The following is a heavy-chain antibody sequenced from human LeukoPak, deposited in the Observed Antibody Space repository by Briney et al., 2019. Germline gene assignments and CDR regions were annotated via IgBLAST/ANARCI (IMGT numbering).Heavy chain of an antibody. CDR1: GFTFSSYA. D-gene: IGHD3-9*01. J-gene: IGHJ4*02. CDR2: ISGSGGST. Sequence: GGSLRLCCAASGFTFSSYAMSWVRQAPGKGLEWVSAISGSGGSTYYADSVKGRFTISRDNSKNTLYLQMNSLRAEDTAVYYCAKTDSANFDWLLYFDYWGQGTLVTVSS. CDR3: AKTDSANFDWLLYFDY. V-gene: IGHV3-23*01.